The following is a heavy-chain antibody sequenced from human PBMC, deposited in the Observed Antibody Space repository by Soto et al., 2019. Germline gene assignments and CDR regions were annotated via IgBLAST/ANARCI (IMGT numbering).Heavy chain of an antibody. Sequence: EVQLVESGGGLVQPGRSLRLSCAASSFTFGDYAMHWVRQTPGKGLEWVSCISWDSGNIVYVDSVEGRLTISRDNAKNSLFLQINSLRPEDTAFYYCTKGYTTSCFAHFDYWGQGALVTVSS. CDR3: TKGYTTSCFAHFDY. V-gene: IGHV3-9*01. CDR2: ISWDSGNI. J-gene: IGHJ4*02. CDR1: SFTFGDYA. D-gene: IGHD2-2*01.